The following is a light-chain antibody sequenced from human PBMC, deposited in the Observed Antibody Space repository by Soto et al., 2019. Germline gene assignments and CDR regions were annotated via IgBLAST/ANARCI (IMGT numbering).Light chain of an antibody. J-gene: IGLJ1*01. Sequence: QSVLTQPASVSGSPGQSITISCAGTSSDVGCYSYVSWYQQHPGKAPKLMIYDVSNRPSGVSNRFSGSKSGNTASLTISGLQAEDEADYYCTSYTSSSTPYVFGGGTKVTVL. CDR1: SSDVGCYSY. CDR3: TSYTSSSTPYV. CDR2: DVS. V-gene: IGLV2-14*01.